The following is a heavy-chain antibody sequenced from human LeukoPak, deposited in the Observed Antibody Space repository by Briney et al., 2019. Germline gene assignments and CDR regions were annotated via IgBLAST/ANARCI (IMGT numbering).Heavy chain of an antibody. V-gene: IGHV1-2*02. CDR2: INPNSGGT. Sequence: ASVKVSCKASGYTLTGYYMHWVRQAPGQGLEWVGWINPNSGGTNYAQKFQGRVTMTRDTSISTAYMELSRLRSDDTAVYYCARAFFYYDSSGPIDYWGQGTLVTVSS. CDR3: ARAFFYYDSSGPIDY. J-gene: IGHJ4*02. D-gene: IGHD3-22*01. CDR1: GYTLTGYY.